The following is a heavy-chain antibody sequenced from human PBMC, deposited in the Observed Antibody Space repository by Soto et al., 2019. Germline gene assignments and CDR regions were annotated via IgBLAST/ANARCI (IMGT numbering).Heavy chain of an antibody. V-gene: IGHV5-51*01. D-gene: IGHD6-13*01. J-gene: IGHJ3*02. Sequence: GESLKISCKGSGYSFTSYWIGWVRQMPGKGLEWMGIIYPGDSDTRYSPSFQGQVTISADKSISTAYLQWSSLKASDTAMYYCARHRISPVYQDAFDIWGQGAMVTVSS. CDR2: IYPGDSDT. CDR3: ARHRISPVYQDAFDI. CDR1: GYSFTSYW.